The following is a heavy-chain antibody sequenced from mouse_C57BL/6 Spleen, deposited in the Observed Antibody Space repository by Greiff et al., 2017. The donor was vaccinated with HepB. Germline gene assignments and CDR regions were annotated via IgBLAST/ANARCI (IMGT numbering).Heavy chain of an antibody. Sequence: EVQVVESGGGLVQPGGSMKLSCVASGFTFSNYWMNWVRQSPEKGLEWVAQIRLKSDNYATHYAESVKGRFTISRDDSKSSVYLQMNNSRAEDTGIYYCTVYYDYDEGAMDYWGQGTSVTVSS. CDR3: TVYYDYDEGAMDY. CDR1: GFTFSNYW. J-gene: IGHJ4*01. D-gene: IGHD2-4*01. V-gene: IGHV6-3*01. CDR2: IRLKSDNYAT.